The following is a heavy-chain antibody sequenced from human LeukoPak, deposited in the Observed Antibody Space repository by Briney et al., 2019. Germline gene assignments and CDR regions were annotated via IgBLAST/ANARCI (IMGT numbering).Heavy chain of an antibody. CDR1: GFTFSSHG. CDR3: LRDLNWSLDQ. D-gene: IGHD1-20*01. J-gene: IGHJ4*02. Sequence: GGSLRLSCAASGFTFSSHGMHWVRQAPGKGLEWVAVISYDENNKYYADSVKGRFTISRDNSKNTLYLQMNSLGAEDTAVYYCLRDLNWSLDQWGQGTLVTVSS. CDR2: ISYDENNK. V-gene: IGHV3-30*03.